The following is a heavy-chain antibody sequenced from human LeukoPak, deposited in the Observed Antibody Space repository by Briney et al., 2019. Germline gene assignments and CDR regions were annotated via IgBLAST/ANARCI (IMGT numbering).Heavy chain of an antibody. V-gene: IGHV1-2*02. CDR3: ARDSGSYYGIDY. Sequence: ASVKVSCKASGYTFTGYYMHWVRQAPGQGLEWMGWINPNSGGTNYAQKFQGRVTMTRDTSISTAYMELSRLRSDDTAVYYCARDSGSYYGIDYWGQGTLATVSS. CDR1: GYTFTGYY. D-gene: IGHD1-26*01. CDR2: INPNSGGT. J-gene: IGHJ4*02.